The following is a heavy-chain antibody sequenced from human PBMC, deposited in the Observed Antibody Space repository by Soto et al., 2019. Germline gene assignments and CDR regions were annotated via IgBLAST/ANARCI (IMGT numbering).Heavy chain of an antibody. D-gene: IGHD2-2*01. CDR1: GSSISSSSYY. Sequence: SETLSLTCTVSGSSISSSSYYWGWIRQPPGKGLEWIGSISYSGSTYYNPSLKSRVTMSVDTSKNQFSLKLSSVTAADTAVYYCARLHGYCISTSCYGYYGMDVWGQGTTVT. CDR3: ARLHGYCISTSCYGYYGMDV. CDR2: ISYSGST. J-gene: IGHJ6*02. V-gene: IGHV4-39*01.